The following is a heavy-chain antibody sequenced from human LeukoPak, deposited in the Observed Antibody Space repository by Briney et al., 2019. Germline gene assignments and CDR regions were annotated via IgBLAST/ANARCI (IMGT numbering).Heavy chain of an antibody. CDR2: TYYRSKWYN. V-gene: IGHV6-1*01. Sequence: SQTLSLTCAISGDSVSSNSAVWNWIRQSPSIGLEWLGRTYYRSKWYNDYAVSVKSRITIKPDTSKNQFSLQVNSVTPEDTAVYYCSRELPWGPPDYWGQGTLVTVSS. J-gene: IGHJ4*02. CDR1: GDSVSSNSAV. CDR3: SRELPWGPPDY. D-gene: IGHD7-27*01.